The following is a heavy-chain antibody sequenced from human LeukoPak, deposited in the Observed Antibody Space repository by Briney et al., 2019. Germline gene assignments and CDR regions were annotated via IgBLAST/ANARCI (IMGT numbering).Heavy chain of an antibody. J-gene: IGHJ6*03. CDR1: GGTFSSYA. Sequence: SVKVSCKASGGTFSSYAISWVRQAPGQGLEWMGRIIPILGIANYAQKFQGRVTITADKSTSTAYMELSSLRSDDTAVYYCAREREEYCSSTSCKGGLYYYYYMDVWGKGTTVTVSS. CDR3: AREREEYCSSTSCKGGLYYYYYMDV. V-gene: IGHV1-69*04. CDR2: IIPILGIA. D-gene: IGHD2-2*01.